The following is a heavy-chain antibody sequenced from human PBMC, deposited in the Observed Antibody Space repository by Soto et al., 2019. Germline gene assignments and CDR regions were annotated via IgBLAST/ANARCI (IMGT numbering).Heavy chain of an antibody. Sequence: EVQLVESGGGLVQPGGSLRLSCAASGFTLSNNWIHWVRQAPGKGLVWVSRINSDGSSITYADSVKGRFTISRDNAKNTLYLQMNSLRVEDTAMYYCVRAPEQRPFDYWGQGTLVTGSS. D-gene: IGHD6-25*01. CDR2: INSDGSSI. V-gene: IGHV3-74*03. CDR1: GFTLSNNW. CDR3: VRAPEQRPFDY. J-gene: IGHJ4*02.